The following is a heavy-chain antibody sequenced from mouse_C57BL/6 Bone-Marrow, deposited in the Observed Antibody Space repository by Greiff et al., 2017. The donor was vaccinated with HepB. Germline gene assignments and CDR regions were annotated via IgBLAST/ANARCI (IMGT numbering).Heavy chain of an antibody. CDR1: GFTFSSYT. CDR2: ISGGGGNT. V-gene: IGHV5-9*01. CDR3: AREDGSFAY. J-gene: IGHJ3*01. Sequence: EVMLVESGGGLVKPGGSLKLSCAASGFTFSSYTMSWVRQTPEKRLEWVATISGGGGNTYYPDSVKGRFTISRDNAKNTLYLQMSSLRSEDTALYYCAREDGSFAYWGQGTLVTVSA.